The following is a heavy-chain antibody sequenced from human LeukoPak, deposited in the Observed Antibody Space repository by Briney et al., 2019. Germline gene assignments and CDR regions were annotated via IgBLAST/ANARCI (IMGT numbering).Heavy chain of an antibody. D-gene: IGHD4-17*01. CDR1: GYSISSGYY. V-gene: IGHV4-38-2*02. J-gene: IGHJ4*02. Sequence: SETLSLACTVSGYSISSGYYWGWIRQPPGKGLEWIGSFYHSGSTYYNPSLKSRVTISVNTSKNQFSLKLSSVTAADTAVYYCARLDYGDYFFDYWGQGTLVTVSS. CDR2: FYHSGST. CDR3: ARLDYGDYFFDY.